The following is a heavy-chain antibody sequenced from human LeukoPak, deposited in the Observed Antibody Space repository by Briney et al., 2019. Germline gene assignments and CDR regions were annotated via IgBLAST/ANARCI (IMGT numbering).Heavy chain of an antibody. J-gene: IGHJ4*02. CDR1: GFTFSSYW. V-gene: IGHV3-7*01. CDR3: ARESFAARWD. Sequence: GGSLRLSCEASGFTFSSYWMSWVRQAPGKGLEWVANIKQDGSQEYYVDSVKGRFTISRDNANNLLYLQMNSLRAEDTAVYYCARESFAARWDWGQGTLVTVSS. D-gene: IGHD6-6*01. CDR2: IKQDGSQE.